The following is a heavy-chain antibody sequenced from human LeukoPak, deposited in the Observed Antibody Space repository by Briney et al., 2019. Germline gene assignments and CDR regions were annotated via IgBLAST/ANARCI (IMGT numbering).Heavy chain of an antibody. CDR3: ARVHYDLLTGYYSNYNWFDP. J-gene: IGHJ5*02. V-gene: IGHV4-61*02. CDR1: GGSISSGSYY. Sequence: SETLSLTCTVSGGSISSGSYYWSWIRQPAGKGLEWIGRIYTSGSTNYNPSLKSRVTISVDTSKNQFSLRLSSVTAADTAVYYCARVHYDLLTGYYSNYNWFDPWGQGTLVTVSS. CDR2: IYTSGST. D-gene: IGHD3-9*01.